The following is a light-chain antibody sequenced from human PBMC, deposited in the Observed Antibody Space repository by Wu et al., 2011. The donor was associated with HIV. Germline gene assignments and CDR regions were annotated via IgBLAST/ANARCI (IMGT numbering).Light chain of an antibody. CDR3: QQYGSSPET. CDR2: GAS. J-gene: IGKJ1*01. CDR1: QSVSSSY. V-gene: IGKV3-20*01. Sequence: EIVLTQSPGTLSLSPGERATLSCRASQSVSSSYLAWYQQKPGQAPRLLIYGASSRATGIPARFSGSGSGTDFTLTISRLEPEDFAVYYCQQYGSSPETFGQGPRWKSN.